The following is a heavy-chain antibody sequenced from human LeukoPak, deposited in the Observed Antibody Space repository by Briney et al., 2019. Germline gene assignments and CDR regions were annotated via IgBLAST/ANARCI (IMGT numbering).Heavy chain of an antibody. Sequence: GGSLRLSCAASGFTFSSYEMNWVRQAPGKGLEWVSYISSSGSTIYYADSVKGRFTTSRDNAKNSLYLQMNSLRAEDTAVYYCARDQDWNYAFDYWGQGTLVTVSS. CDR1: GFTFSSYE. D-gene: IGHD1-7*01. CDR3: ARDQDWNYAFDY. CDR2: ISSSGSTI. V-gene: IGHV3-48*03. J-gene: IGHJ4*02.